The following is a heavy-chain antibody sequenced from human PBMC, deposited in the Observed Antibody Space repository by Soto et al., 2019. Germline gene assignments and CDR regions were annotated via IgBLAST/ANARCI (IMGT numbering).Heavy chain of an antibody. CDR1: GFTFSSAW. V-gene: IGHV3-15*07. Sequence: SLRLSCAASGFTFSSAWMNWVRQTPGKGLEWVGRIKSKVDGGTTDYAAPVKGRFTISRDDSKNTLYLQMNSLKTEDTAVYYCASWLKTSGWYVLLEGSFDYWGQRTPVTVSS. D-gene: IGHD6-19*01. CDR3: ASWLKTSGWYVLLEGSFDY. CDR2: IKSKVDGGTT. J-gene: IGHJ4*02.